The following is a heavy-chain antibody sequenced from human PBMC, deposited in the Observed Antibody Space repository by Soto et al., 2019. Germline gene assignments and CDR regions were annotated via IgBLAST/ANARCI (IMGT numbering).Heavy chain of an antibody. V-gene: IGHV4-39*01. J-gene: IGHJ4*02. D-gene: IGHD5-12*01. Sequence: SETLSLTCTVSGGSISSSSYYWGWIRQPPGKGLEWIGSIYYSGSTYYNPSLKSRVTISVDTSKNQFSLKLSSVTAADTAVYYCARLEWLRSYRLFDYWGQGTLVTVSS. CDR3: ARLEWLRSYRLFDY. CDR2: IYYSGST. CDR1: GGSISSSSYY.